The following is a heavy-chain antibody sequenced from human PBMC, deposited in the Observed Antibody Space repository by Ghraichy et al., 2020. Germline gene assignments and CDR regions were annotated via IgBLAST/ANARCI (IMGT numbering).Heavy chain of an antibody. V-gene: IGHV3-33*01. J-gene: IGHJ3*02. Sequence: GESLNISCAASGFTFSSYGMHWVRQAPGKGLEWVAVIWYDGSNKYYADSVKGRFTISRDNSKNTLYLQMNSLRAEDTAVYYCARDSGYCSGGSCYTDAFDIWGQGTMVTVSS. CDR2: IWYDGSNK. CDR1: GFTFSSYG. D-gene: IGHD2-15*01. CDR3: ARDSGYCSGGSCYTDAFDI.